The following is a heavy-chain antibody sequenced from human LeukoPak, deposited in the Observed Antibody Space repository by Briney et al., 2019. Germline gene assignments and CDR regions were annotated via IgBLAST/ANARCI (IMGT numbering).Heavy chain of an antibody. CDR1: GFTFTTHW. CDR3: VRNSAPFDAFDI. D-gene: IGHD4-23*01. Sequence: GGSLRLSCGASGFTFTTHWIHWVRQAPGKGLVWVSRIKPDGSDTNCADSVKGRFTISRDNSENTLYLQMNSLRAEDTAVYYCVRNSAPFDAFDIWGQGTMVTVSS. J-gene: IGHJ3*02. CDR2: IKPDGSDT. V-gene: IGHV3-74*01.